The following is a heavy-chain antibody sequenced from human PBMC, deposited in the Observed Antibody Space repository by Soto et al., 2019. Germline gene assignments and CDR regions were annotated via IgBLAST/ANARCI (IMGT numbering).Heavy chain of an antibody. CDR3: ARDRSSGYFGSAQYFQH. CDR2: ICYDGSNK. Sequence: QVQLVESGGGVVQPGRSLRLSCAASGFTFSSYGMHWVRQAPGKGLDWVALICYDGSNKFYADSVKGRFTISRDNSKNTLYLQMNSLRAEDTAVYYCARDRSSGYFGSAQYFQHWGQGTLVTVSS. CDR1: GFTFSSYG. V-gene: IGHV3-33*01. D-gene: IGHD3-22*01. J-gene: IGHJ1*01.